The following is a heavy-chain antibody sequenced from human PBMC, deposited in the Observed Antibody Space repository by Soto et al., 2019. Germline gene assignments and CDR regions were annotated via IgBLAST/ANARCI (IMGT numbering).Heavy chain of an antibody. J-gene: IGHJ6*02. Sequence: GASVKVSCKASGYTFTSYGISWVRQAPGQGLEWMGGIIPIFGTANYAQKFQGRVTITADESTSTAYMELSSLRSEDTAVYYCARVRAAGYYYYGMDVWGQGTTVTVSS. V-gene: IGHV1-69*13. CDR3: ARVRAAGYYYYGMDV. D-gene: IGHD6-13*01. CDR1: GYTFTSYG. CDR2: IIPIFGTA.